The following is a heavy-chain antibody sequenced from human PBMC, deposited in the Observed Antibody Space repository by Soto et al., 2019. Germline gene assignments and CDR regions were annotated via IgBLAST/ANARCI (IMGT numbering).Heavy chain of an antibody. CDR1: GGPIGSYH. CDR2: VYYTGTT. D-gene: IGHD4-17*01. Sequence: PSETLSLTCTVSGGPIGSYHWSWVRQPPGKGLEWIASVYYTGTTNYNPSLGSRVTISIDAPENQISLKLTSVTAADTAFYYCARDTVLTGMFDFWGQGTLATVSS. CDR3: ARDTVLTGMFDF. J-gene: IGHJ4*02. V-gene: IGHV4-59*01.